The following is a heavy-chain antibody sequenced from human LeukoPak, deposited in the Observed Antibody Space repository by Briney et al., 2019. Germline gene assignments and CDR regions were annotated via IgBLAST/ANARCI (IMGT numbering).Heavy chain of an antibody. CDR2: LSNTGSDI. D-gene: IGHD7-27*01. CDR1: GFTFSDHY. V-gene: IGHV3-11*01. Sequence: GGSLRLSCAVSGFTFSDHYMTWIRQAPGKGLEYISYLSNTGSDISYADSVKGRFSISGDNAKNSLYLQMNSLRAEDTAMYYCARGHWGLDYWGQGTLVTVSS. J-gene: IGHJ4*02. CDR3: ARGHWGLDY.